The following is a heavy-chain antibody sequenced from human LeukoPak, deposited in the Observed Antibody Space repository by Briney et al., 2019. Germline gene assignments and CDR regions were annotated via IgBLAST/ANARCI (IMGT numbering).Heavy chain of an antibody. CDR2: ISGSGGST. Sequence: GGSLRLPCAASGFTFSNFAMNWVRQAPGKGLEWAPTISGSGGSTYYADSVKGRFTISRDNSKNTLYLQMNSLRAEDTAVYYCAKMVHTEQWLVPFDYWGQGTLVTVSS. V-gene: IGHV3-23*01. J-gene: IGHJ4*02. CDR1: GFTFSNFA. D-gene: IGHD6-19*01. CDR3: AKMVHTEQWLVPFDY.